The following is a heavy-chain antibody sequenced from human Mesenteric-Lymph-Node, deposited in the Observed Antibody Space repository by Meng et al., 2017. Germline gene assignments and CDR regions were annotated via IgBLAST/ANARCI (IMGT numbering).Heavy chain of an antibody. Sequence: LSRTCSVSGWSNRWGTWWSWLRPSLGTVLQWIGELFHSGITNYNPSLKSRATISVDTSKNHFSLELSSVTAADTAVYYCARGVGDIRVGFDHWGQGILVTVSS. J-gene: IGHJ4*02. D-gene: IGHD3-3*01. CDR3: ARGVGDIRVGFDH. CDR2: LFHSGIT. CDR1: GWSNRWGTW. V-gene: IGHV4-4*02.